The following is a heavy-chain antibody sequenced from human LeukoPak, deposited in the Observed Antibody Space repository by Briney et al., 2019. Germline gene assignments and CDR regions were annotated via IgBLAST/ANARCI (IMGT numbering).Heavy chain of an antibody. CDR1: GFTFTTCA. V-gene: IGHV3-23*01. D-gene: IGHD5-18*01. CDR3: AKDVPDTALVWDY. CDR2: ISGSGGNT. J-gene: IGHJ4*02. Sequence: GWSLTLSCAASGFTFTTCAMNWVRQAPGKGLEGVSGISGSGGNTYYADSVKGRFTISRDNSKNTVYLQMNSLRAEDTAVYYCAKDVPDTALVWDYWGRGTLVTVSS.